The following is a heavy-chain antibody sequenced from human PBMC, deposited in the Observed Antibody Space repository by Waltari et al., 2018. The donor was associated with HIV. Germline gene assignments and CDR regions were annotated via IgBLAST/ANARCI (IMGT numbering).Heavy chain of an antibody. J-gene: IGHJ4*02. Sequence: VELVESGGGLFKPGQSLRLSCNASGIAFDLFTMTWVCQAPGRGLEWVASVSSASYFSYYSDSLKGRISISRDNAKKSLCLQINSLTADDTGLYFCVRDRTSMTTGDFDSWGQGVPVIVSS. CDR2: VSSASYFS. CDR1: GIAFDLFT. D-gene: IGHD1-1*01. CDR3: VRDRTSMTTGDFDS. V-gene: IGHV3-21*02.